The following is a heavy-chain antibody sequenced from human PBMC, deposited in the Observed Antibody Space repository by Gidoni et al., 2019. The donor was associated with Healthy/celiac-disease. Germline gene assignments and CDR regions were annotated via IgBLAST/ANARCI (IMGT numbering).Heavy chain of an antibody. CDR3: AKDGGYSYGYEIDY. D-gene: IGHD5-18*01. CDR2: ISGSGGST. Sequence: EVQLLESGGGLVQPGGSLRISCAASGFTFSSYAMSWVRPAPGKGLEWFSAISGSGGSTYYADSVKGRFTISRDNSKNTLYLQMNSLRAEDTAVYYCAKDGGYSYGYEIDYWGQGTLVTVSS. J-gene: IGHJ4*02. V-gene: IGHV3-23*01. CDR1: GFTFSSYA.